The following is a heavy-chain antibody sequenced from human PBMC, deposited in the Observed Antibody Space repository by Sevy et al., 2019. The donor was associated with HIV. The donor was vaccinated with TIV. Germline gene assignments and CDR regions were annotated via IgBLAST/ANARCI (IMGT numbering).Heavy chain of an antibody. J-gene: IGHJ4*02. CDR3: ARGGIGDYSKYFEY. CDR1: ADTFSSYA. CDR2: IIPSFGTT. D-gene: IGHD4-4*01. Sequence: ASVKVSCKASADTFSSYAINWVRQAPGQGLEWMGGIIPSFGTTKYGQRFQGRVTITAVESMSTAYMELSSLRSEDSAVFYCARGGIGDYSKYFEYWGQRTLVTVSS. V-gene: IGHV1-69*13.